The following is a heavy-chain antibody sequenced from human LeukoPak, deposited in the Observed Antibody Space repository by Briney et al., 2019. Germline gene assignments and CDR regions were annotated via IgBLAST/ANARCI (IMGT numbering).Heavy chain of an antibody. Sequence: SVTVSCKASGGTFSSYAISWVRQAPGQGLEWMGRIIPILGIANYAQKFQGRVTITADKSTSTAYMELSSLRSEDTAVYYCARGEGLGILTGYGYWGQGTLVTVSS. CDR3: ARGEGLGILTGYGY. CDR1: GGTFSSYA. V-gene: IGHV1-69*04. D-gene: IGHD3-9*01. J-gene: IGHJ4*02. CDR2: IIPILGIA.